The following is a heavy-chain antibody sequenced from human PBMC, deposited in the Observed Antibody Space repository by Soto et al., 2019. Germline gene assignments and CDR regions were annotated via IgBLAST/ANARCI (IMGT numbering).Heavy chain of an antibody. J-gene: IGHJ4*02. CDR3: ARSGSGSGWL. CDR1: DGSVSIGHFY. V-gene: IGHV4-61*01. CDR2: IYYSGST. D-gene: IGHD6-19*01. Sequence: PSETLSLTCTVSDGSVSIGHFYWSWIRQPPGKGLEWIGYIYYSGSTKYNPSLRSRVTISVDTSKNKFSLKLTSVTAADTDVYYCARSGSGSGWLGGQGTLVTVSS.